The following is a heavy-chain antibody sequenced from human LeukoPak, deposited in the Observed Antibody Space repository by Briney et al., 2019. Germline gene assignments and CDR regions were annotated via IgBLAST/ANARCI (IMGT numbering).Heavy chain of an antibody. Sequence: HPGGSLRLSCAASGFTFSSYAMHWVRQAPGKGLEWVAVISYDGSNKYYADSVKGRFTISRDNSKNTLYLQMNSLRAEDTAVYYCAREVGATTAFDIWGQGRMVTVSS. CDR2: ISYDGSNK. D-gene: IGHD1-26*01. V-gene: IGHV3-30-3*01. J-gene: IGHJ3*02. CDR3: AREVGATTAFDI. CDR1: GFTFSSYA.